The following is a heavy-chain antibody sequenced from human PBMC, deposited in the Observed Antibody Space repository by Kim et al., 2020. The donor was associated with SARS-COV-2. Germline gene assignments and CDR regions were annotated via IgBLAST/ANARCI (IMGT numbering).Heavy chain of an antibody. CDR2: ISSSGSTI. CDR1: GFTFSDYY. CDR3: ARVVRRQDTAIVVSYYYMDV. D-gene: IGHD5-18*01. Sequence: GGSLRLSCAASGFTFSDYYMSWIRQAPGKGLEWVSYISSSGSTIYYADSVKGRFTISRHNAKNSLYLQMNSLRAEDTAVYYCARVVRRQDTAIVVSYYYMDVWGKGTTLTVSS. V-gene: IGHV3-11*01. J-gene: IGHJ6*03.